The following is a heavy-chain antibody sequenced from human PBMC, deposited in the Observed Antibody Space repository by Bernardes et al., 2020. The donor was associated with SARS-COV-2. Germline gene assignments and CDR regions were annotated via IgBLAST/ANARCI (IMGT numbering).Heavy chain of an antibody. CDR2: ISAYNGNT. Sequence: ASVKASCKASGYTFTSYGIIWVRQAPGQGLEWMGWISAYNGNTNYAQKLQGRVTMTTDTSTSTAYMELRSLRSDDTAVYYCARDRIVVVPAAPDRYYYYGMDVWGQGTTVTVSS. CDR3: ARDRIVVVPAAPDRYYYYGMDV. D-gene: IGHD2-2*01. J-gene: IGHJ6*02. CDR1: GYTFTSYG. V-gene: IGHV1-18*01.